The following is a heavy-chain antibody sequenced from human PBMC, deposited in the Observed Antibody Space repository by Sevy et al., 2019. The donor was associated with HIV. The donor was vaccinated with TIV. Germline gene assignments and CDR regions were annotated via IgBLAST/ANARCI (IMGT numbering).Heavy chain of an antibody. CDR1: GYTFTGYS. V-gene: IGHV1-2*02. J-gene: IGHJ5*02. CDR3: ARVWNSYYYDSSGPNWFDT. CDR2: INPNSGGT. Sequence: ASVKVSCKASGYTFTGYSMHWVRQAPGQGLEWMGWINPNSGGTNYAQKFQGRVTMTRDTSINTAYMDMRNLRVDDTAVYFCARVWNSYYYDSSGPNWFDTWGQGTLVTVSS. D-gene: IGHD3-22*01.